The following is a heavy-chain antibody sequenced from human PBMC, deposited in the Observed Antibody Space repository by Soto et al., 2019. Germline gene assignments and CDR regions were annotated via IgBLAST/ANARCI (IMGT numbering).Heavy chain of an antibody. CDR3: AREGINNYNEYYFDS. CDR1: GFTFSSYS. V-gene: IGHV3-21*01. CDR2: ISGSGNYT. Sequence: GGSLRLSCAASGFTFSSYSMNWVRQAPGKGLEWVSSISGSGNYTHYADFLRGRFSISRDNAKTSMYLQMNSLRAEDTAVYYCAREGINNYNEYYFDSWGQGTVVTVSS. J-gene: IGHJ4*02. D-gene: IGHD1-1*01.